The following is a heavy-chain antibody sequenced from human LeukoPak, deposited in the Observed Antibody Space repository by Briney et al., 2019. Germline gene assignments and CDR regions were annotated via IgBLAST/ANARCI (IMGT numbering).Heavy chain of an antibody. V-gene: IGHV1-69*04. CDR2: IIPILGIA. D-gene: IGHD6-13*01. J-gene: IGHJ4*02. CDR3: AKDFRSIGIAAAGYFDY. Sequence: SVKVSCKVSGYTSPFYGITWVRQAPGQGLEWMGRIIPILGIANYAQKFQGRVTITADKSTSTAYMELSSLRSEDTAVYYCAKDFRSIGIAAAGYFDYWGQGTLVTVSS. CDR1: GYTSPFYG.